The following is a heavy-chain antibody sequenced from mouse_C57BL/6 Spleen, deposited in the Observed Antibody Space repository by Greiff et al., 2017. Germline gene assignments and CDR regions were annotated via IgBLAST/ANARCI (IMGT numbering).Heavy chain of an antibody. V-gene: IGHV1-39*01. Sequence: VVEPGASVKISCKASGYSFTDYNMNWVKQSNGKSLEWIGVINPNYGTTSYNQKFKGKATLTVDQSSSTAYMQLNSLTSEDSAVYYCARCTVVATEAMDYWGQGTSVTVSS. J-gene: IGHJ4*01. CDR3: ARCTVVATEAMDY. CDR2: INPNYGTT. D-gene: IGHD1-1*01. CDR1: GYSFTDYN.